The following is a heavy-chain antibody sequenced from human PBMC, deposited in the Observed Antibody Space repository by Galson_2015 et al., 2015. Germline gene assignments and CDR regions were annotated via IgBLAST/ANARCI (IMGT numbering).Heavy chain of an antibody. CDR1: EGTFSCYA. J-gene: IGHJ4*02. D-gene: IGHD4-23*01. V-gene: IGHV1-69*13. Sequence: SVKVSCKASEGTFSCYAVNWVRQAPGQGLEWMGGIIPIFGTINYAQKFQGRVTVTADESTSTDYMELSSLTSEDTGVYYCARGCNSNVFGYWGQGTLVTVSS. CDR3: ARGCNSNVFGY. CDR2: IIPIFGTI.